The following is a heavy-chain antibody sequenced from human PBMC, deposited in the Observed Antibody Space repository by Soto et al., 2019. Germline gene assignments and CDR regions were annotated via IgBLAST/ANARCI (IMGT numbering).Heavy chain of an antibody. V-gene: IGHV4-30-4*01. CDR3: ARGTVVAANYYYYYRMDL. CDR2: IYYSGST. D-gene: IGHD2-15*01. CDR1: GGSISSGDYY. Sequence: SETLSLTCTVSGGSISSGDYYWSWIRQPPGKGLEWIGYIYYSGSTYYNPSLKSRVTISVDTSKNQFSLKLSSVTAADTAVYYCARGTVVAANYYYYYRMDLWAQGTTVT. J-gene: IGHJ6*01.